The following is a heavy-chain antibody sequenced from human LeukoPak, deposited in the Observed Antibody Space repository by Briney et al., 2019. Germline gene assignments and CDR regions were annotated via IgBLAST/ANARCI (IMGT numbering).Heavy chain of an antibody. V-gene: IGHV4-34*01. D-gene: IGHD6-6*01. CDR2: INHSGST. J-gene: IGHJ4*02. CDR3: ARVGSSSDRFDY. CDR1: GGSFSGYY. Sequence: SETLSLTCAVYGGSFSGYYWSWIRQPPGKGLEWIGEINHSGSTNYNPSLKSRVTISVDTSKNQFSLKLSSVTAADTAVYYCARVGSSSDRFDYWGQGTLVTVSS.